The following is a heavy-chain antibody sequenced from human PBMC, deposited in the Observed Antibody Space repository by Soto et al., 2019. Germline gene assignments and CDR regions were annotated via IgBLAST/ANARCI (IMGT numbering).Heavy chain of an antibody. CDR2: IYYSGSI. CDR1: GGSISNYY. J-gene: IGHJ4*02. D-gene: IGHD3-16*01. Sequence: SETLSLTCTVSGGSISNYYWSWIRQPPGKGLEWIGFIYYSGSINYNPSFESRVAISVDTSKNRFSLNLTSVTAADTAVYYCTRRWDWGSLGYWGQGTLVTVSS. V-gene: IGHV4-59*08. CDR3: TRRWDWGSLGY.